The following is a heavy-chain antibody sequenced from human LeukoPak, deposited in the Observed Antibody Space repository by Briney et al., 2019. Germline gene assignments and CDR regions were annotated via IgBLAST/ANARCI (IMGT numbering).Heavy chain of an antibody. Sequence: GGSLRLSCAASGFTFSSYSMNWVRQAPGNGLEWVSSISSSSSYIYYADSVKGRFTISRDNAKNSLHLQMNSLRAEDTAVYYWDRAYDILTGFDYWGQGTLVTVSS. J-gene: IGHJ4*02. CDR1: GFTFSSYS. CDR3: DRAYDILTGFDY. CDR2: ISSSSSYI. V-gene: IGHV3-21*01. D-gene: IGHD3-9*01.